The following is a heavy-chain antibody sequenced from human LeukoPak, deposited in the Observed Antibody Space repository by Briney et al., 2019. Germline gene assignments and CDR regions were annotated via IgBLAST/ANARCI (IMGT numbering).Heavy chain of an antibody. CDR2: ISGSGGST. CDR3: AKDLPNPGTSRHFQY. CDR1: GFTFTSYA. D-gene: IGHD2-8*01. V-gene: IGHV3-23*01. Sequence: GGSLRLSCAASGFTFTSYAMSWVRQAPGMGLEWVSSISGSGGSTYYADSVKGRFTISRDNSKNTLYLQMNSLRAEDTAVYYCAKDLPNPGTSRHFQYWGQGTLVTVSS. J-gene: IGHJ1*01.